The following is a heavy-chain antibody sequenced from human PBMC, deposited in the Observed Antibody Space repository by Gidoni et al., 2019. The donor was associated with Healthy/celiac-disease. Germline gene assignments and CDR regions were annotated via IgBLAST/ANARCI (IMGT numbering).Heavy chain of an antibody. Sequence: EVQLVESGGGLVQPGGSLRLSCAASGFTFSSYWMHWVRQAPGKGLVWVARINSDGGSTSYADSVKGRFTISRDNAKNTLYLQMNSLRAEDTAVYYCARVAYSSRYGDAFDIWGQGTMVTVSS. CDR2: INSDGGST. J-gene: IGHJ3*02. D-gene: IGHD6-19*01. CDR3: ARVAYSSRYGDAFDI. CDR1: GFTFSSYW. V-gene: IGHV3-74*01.